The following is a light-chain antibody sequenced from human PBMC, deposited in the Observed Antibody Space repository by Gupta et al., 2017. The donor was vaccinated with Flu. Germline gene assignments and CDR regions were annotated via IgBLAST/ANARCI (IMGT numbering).Light chain of an antibody. CDR2: EVS. CDR3: SSKRSSSALAI. V-gene: IGLV2-14*01. Sequence: QSALTQPASVSGSPGPSITISCTGTSNDVGGYNFVSWYQQHPGKAPKLMIYEVSDRPSGVSNRFSGSKSGNTASLTISGLQADDEADYYCSSKRSSSALAIFGGGTRLTVL. CDR1: SNDVGGYNF. J-gene: IGLJ2*01.